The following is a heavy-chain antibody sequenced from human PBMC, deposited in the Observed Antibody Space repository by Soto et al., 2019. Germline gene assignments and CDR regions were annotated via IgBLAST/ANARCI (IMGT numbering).Heavy chain of an antibody. CDR1: GGSISSGDYS. J-gene: IGHJ5*02. CDR3: ARDRIAAGWFDP. CDR2: IYYSGST. Sequence: QVQLQESGPGLVKPSQTLSLPGTVSGGSISSGDYSWIWIRHPPGKGLEWFGYIYYSGSTYYNPSLKSRVTISVDTSKNQFSLKLSSVTAADTAVYYCARDRIAAGWFDPWGQGTLVTVSS. V-gene: IGHV4-30-4*01. D-gene: IGHD6-13*01.